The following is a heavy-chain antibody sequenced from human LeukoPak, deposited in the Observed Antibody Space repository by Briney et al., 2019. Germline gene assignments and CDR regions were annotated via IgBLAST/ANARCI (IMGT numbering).Heavy chain of an antibody. D-gene: IGHD3-22*01. CDR1: GCTFSSYA. CDR2: IIPIFGTA. CDR3: ARLVVVITANWYFDL. J-gene: IGHJ2*01. V-gene: IGHV1-69*06. Sequence: SVKVSCKASGCTFSSYAISWVRRAPGQGLEWMGGIIPIFGTANYAQKFQGRVTITADKSTSTAYMELSSLRSEDTAVYYCARLVVVITANWYFDLWGRGTLVTVSS.